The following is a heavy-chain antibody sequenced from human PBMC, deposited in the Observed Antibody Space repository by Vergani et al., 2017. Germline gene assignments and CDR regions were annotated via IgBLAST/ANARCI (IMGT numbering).Heavy chain of an antibody. Sequence: QLQLQESGPGLVKPSETLSLTCTVSGGSISSSSYYWGWIRQPPGKGLEWIGSIYYSGSTYYNPSLKSRVTISVDTYKNHFSLKLSSVTAADTAVYYCARQYYDILTGYYKKGYYFDYWGQGTLVTVSS. J-gene: IGHJ4*02. CDR3: ARQYYDILTGYYKKGYYFDY. CDR1: GGSISSSSYY. D-gene: IGHD3-9*01. CDR2: IYYSGST. V-gene: IGHV4-39*01.